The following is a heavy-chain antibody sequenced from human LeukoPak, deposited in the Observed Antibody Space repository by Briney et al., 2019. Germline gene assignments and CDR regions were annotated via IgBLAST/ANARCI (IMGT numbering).Heavy chain of an antibody. J-gene: IGHJ5*02. D-gene: IGHD2-8*01. CDR1: GGSISSYY. Sequence: SETLSLTCTVSGGSISSYYWSWIRQPPGKGLEWIGYIYYSGSTNYNPSLKSRVTISVDTSKNQFSLKLSSVTAADTAVYYCARETRCTNGVCLNWFDPWGQGTLVTVSS. CDR3: ARETRCTNGVCLNWFDP. V-gene: IGHV4-59*01. CDR2: IYYSGST.